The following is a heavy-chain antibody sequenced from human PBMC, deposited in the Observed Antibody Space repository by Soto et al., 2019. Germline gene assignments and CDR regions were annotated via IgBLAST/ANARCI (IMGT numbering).Heavy chain of an antibody. J-gene: IGHJ5*02. CDR1: GYTLTELS. Sequence: ASVKVSCKVSGYTLTELSMHWVRQAPGKGLEWMGGFDPEDGETIYAQKFQGRVTMTEDTSTDTAYMELSSLRSEDTAVYYCAPVSSYPNWNYESRWFDPWGKGTLVTVSS. CDR3: APVSSYPNWNYESRWFDP. V-gene: IGHV1-24*01. CDR2: FDPEDGET. D-gene: IGHD1-7*01.